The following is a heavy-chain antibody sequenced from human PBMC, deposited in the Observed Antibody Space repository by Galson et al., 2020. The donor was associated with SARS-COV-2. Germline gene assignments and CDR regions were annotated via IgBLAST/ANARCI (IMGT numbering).Heavy chain of an antibody. D-gene: IGHD6-13*01. J-gene: IGHJ4*02. CDR2: IKQDGSEK. CDR3: ARVPSSSWEFDY. CDR1: GFTFSSYW. V-gene: IGHV3-7*03. Sequence: GESLKISCAASGFTFSSYWMSWVRQAPGKGLEWVANIKQDGSEKYYVDSVKGRFTISRDNAKNSLYLQMNSLRAEDTAVYYCARVPSSSWEFDYWGQGTLVTVSS.